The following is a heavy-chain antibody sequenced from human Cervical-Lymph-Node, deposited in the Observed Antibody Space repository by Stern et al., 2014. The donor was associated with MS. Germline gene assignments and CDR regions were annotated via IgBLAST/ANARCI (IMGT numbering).Heavy chain of an antibody. Sequence: EVQLVESGAVMKAPGESLKISCKTSGYSFTTYWIGWVRQLPGKGLEWMGIIYPTDSDVKYSPSFQGQVPISVDKSISTAFLHWSSLKASDTAMYYCARLYSSTWYGDYWGRGTLVTVSS. CDR2: IYPTDSDV. J-gene: IGHJ4*02. CDR1: GYSFTTYW. V-gene: IGHV5-51*01. CDR3: ARLYSSTWYGDY. D-gene: IGHD6-13*01.